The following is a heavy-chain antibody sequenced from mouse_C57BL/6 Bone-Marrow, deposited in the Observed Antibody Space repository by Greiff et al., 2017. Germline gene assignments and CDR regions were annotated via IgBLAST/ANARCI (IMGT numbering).Heavy chain of an antibody. CDR2: IYPGGGYT. CDR1: GYTFTNYW. D-gene: IGHD1-1*01. CDR3: ARSGNWYFDV. V-gene: IGHV1-63*01. Sequence: VKVVESGAELVRPGTSVKMSCKASGYTFTNYWIGWAKQRPGHGLEWIGDIYPGGGYTNYNEQFKGTATLTADKSSSTAYMQFSSLTSEDSAIYYCARSGNWYFDVGGTGTTVTVSS. J-gene: IGHJ1*03.